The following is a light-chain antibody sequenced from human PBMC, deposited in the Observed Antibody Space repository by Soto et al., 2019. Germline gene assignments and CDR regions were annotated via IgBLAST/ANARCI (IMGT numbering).Light chain of an antibody. Sequence: DIQMSQSPSTVSASVGDRVTITCRASQSISSWLAWYQQKPGKAPKLLIYKAPSLESGVPSRFSGSGSGTEFTLTISSLQPDDFATYYCQQYNSYPWPFGQGTKVAIK. CDR2: KAP. V-gene: IGKV1-5*03. CDR1: QSISSW. J-gene: IGKJ1*01. CDR3: QQYNSYPWP.